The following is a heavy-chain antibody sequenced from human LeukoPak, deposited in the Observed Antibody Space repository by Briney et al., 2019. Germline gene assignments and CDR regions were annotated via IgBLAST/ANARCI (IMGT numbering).Heavy chain of an antibody. V-gene: IGHV1-69*05. CDR2: LIPIFGTV. J-gene: IGHJ5*02. CDR1: GGTFSTYA. Sequence: SVKVSCKPSGGTFSTYAISWVRQAPGQGLEWMGRLIPIFGTVNYAQNFQGRVTITTDESTSTAYMELSSLRSEDTAVYYCASEENWFDPWGQGTLVTVAS. CDR3: ASEENWFDP.